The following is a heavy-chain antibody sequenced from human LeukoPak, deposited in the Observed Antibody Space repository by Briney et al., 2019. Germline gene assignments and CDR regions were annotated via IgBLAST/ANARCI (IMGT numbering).Heavy chain of an antibody. J-gene: IGHJ4*02. D-gene: IGHD6-13*01. CDR2: ITSSSSYI. CDR3: ARDGGSSWYFDY. CDR1: GFTFTSYN. Sequence: GGSLRLSCAASGFTFTSYNMNWVRQAPGKGLEWVSSITSSSSYIYYADSVKGRFTISRDNAKNSLYLQMDSLRVEDTAEYYCARDGGSSWYFDYWGQGTLVTVSS. V-gene: IGHV3-21*06.